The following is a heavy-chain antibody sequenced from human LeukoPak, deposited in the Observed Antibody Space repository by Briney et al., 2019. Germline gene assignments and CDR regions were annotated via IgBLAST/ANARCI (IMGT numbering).Heavy chain of an antibody. V-gene: IGHV1-18*01. Sequence: ASVKVSCKASGYTFTSYGISWVRQAPGQGLEWMGWISAYNGNTNYAQKLQGRVTMTTDTTTSTAYMELRSLRSDDTAVYYCARESGYSYGYYYYGMDVWGQGTTVTVSS. CDR2: ISAYNGNT. J-gene: IGHJ6*02. CDR1: GYTFTSYG. CDR3: ARESGYSYGYYYYGMDV. D-gene: IGHD5-18*01.